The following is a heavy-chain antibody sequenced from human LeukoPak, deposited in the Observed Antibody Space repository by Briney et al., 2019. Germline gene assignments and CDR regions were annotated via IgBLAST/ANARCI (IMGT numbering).Heavy chain of an antibody. D-gene: IGHD3-22*01. Sequence: SETLSLTCTVSGGSISSGDYYWSWIRQPPGKGLEWIGYVYYSGSTYYNPSLKSRVTISVDTSKNQFSLKLSSVTAADTAVYYCARTTYYYDSSGYFTFDYWGQGTLVTVSS. CDR3: ARTTYYYDSSGYFTFDY. V-gene: IGHV4-30-4*08. CDR2: VYYSGST. J-gene: IGHJ4*02. CDR1: GGSISSGDYY.